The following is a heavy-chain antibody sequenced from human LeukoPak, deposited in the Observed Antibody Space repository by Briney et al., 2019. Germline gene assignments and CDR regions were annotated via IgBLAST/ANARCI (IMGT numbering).Heavy chain of an antibody. CDR1: GFTFSSYW. CDR3: ARDLGAYYDSSDNWFDP. D-gene: IGHD3-22*01. Sequence: GGSLRLSCAASGFTFSSYWMHWARQAPGKGLVWVSRINTDGSSTSYADSVKGRFTISRDNAKNTLYLQMNSLRAEDTALYYCARDLGAYYDSSDNWFDPWGQGTLVTASS. CDR2: INTDGSST. J-gene: IGHJ5*02. V-gene: IGHV3-74*01.